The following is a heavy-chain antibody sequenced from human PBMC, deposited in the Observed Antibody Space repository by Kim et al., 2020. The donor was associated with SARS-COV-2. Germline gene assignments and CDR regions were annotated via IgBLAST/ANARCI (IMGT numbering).Heavy chain of an antibody. J-gene: IGHJ5*02. CDR1: GDTFTSYA. Sequence: ASVKVSCKASGDTFTSYAIHWVRQAPGQSLEWMGWINADNGNTKYSQKFQARVTITRDTSASTAYMELSSLRSEDTAVYYCARRFCNISICYIEDNWFDPWGQGTLAT. CDR2: INADNGNT. D-gene: IGHD2-2*02. CDR3: ARRFCNISICYIEDNWFDP. V-gene: IGHV1-3*01.